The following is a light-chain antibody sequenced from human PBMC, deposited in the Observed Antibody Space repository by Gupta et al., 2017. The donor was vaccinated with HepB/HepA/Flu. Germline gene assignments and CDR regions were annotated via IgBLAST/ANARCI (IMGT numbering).Light chain of an antibody. Sequence: QSVLTQPPSASGTPGPGGPISFSGSTSNIGVNTVNWYQHLPGSAPKLLIYHNDQRPSGVPDRFSASKSGTSASLAISGLQSGDEADYYCAAWHDSVDAPVFGGGTKLTVL. CDR2: HND. J-gene: IGLJ2*01. CDR3: AAWHDSVDAPV. CDR1: TSNIGVNT. V-gene: IGLV1-44*01.